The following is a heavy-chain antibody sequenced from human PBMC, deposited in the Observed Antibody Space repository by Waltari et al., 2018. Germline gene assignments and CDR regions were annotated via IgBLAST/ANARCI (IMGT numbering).Heavy chain of an antibody. Sequence: QVQLVQSGAEVKKPGASVKVSCKASGYTFTSYAMHWVRQAPGQRLEWMGWINAGNGNTKYSQKFQGRVTITRDISASTAYMELSSLRSEDTAVYYCATSIVGATTGSYFDYWGQGTLVTVSS. J-gene: IGHJ4*02. CDR1: GYTFTSYA. V-gene: IGHV1-3*01. CDR3: ATSIVGATTGSYFDY. D-gene: IGHD1-26*01. CDR2: INAGNGNT.